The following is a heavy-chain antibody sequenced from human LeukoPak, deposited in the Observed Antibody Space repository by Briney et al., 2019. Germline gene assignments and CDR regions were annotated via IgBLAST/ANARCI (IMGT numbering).Heavy chain of an antibody. D-gene: IGHD5-18*01. J-gene: IGHJ4*02. Sequence: PGGSLRLSCAASGFTFSSYSMNWVGQAPGKGLEWVANIKQDGSEKYYVDSVKGRFTISRDNAKNSLYLQMNSLRAEDTAVYYCATSPVYSYGHPYYFDYWGQGTLVTVSS. CDR2: IKQDGSEK. CDR3: ATSPVYSYGHPYYFDY. CDR1: GFTFSSYS. V-gene: IGHV3-7*01.